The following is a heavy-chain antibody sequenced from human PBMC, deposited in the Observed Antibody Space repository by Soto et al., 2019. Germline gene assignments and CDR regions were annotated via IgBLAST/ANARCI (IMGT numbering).Heavy chain of an antibody. V-gene: IGHV1-24*01. Sequence: ASVKVSCKVSGYTLTELSMHWVRQAPGKGLEWMGGFDPEDGETIYAQKFQGRVTMTEDTSTDTAYMELSSLRSEDTAVYYCATPRGLWSGYYPPVAVAGGFDPWGQGTLVTVSS. CDR2: FDPEDGET. CDR3: ATPRGLWSGYYPPVAVAGGFDP. J-gene: IGHJ5*02. D-gene: IGHD3-3*01. CDR1: GYTLTELS.